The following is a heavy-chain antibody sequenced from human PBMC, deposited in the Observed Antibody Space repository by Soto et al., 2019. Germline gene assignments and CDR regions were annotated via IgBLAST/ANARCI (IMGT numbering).Heavy chain of an antibody. D-gene: IGHD3-9*01. CDR3: ERRIYNVLTGFDY. CDR2: IYSGGST. V-gene: IGHV3-66*01. J-gene: IGHJ4*02. Sequence: GGSLRLSCAASGFTVSSNYMSWVRQAPGKGLEWVSVIYSGGSTYYADSVKGRFTISRDNSKNTLYLQMNSLRAEDTAVYYCERRIYNVLTGFDYWGQGTLVTVSS. CDR1: GFTVSSNY.